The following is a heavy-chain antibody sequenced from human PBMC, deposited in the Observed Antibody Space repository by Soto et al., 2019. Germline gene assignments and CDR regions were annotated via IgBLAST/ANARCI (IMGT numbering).Heavy chain of an antibody. J-gene: IGHJ5*02. V-gene: IGHV3-23*01. Sequence: PGGSLRLSCAASGFTFSSYAMSWVREAPGKGLEWVSAISGSGGSTYYADSVKGRFTISRDNSKNTLYLQMNSLRAEDTAVYYCAKDPPSDYYDSNNWFDPWGQGTLVTVSS. CDR3: AKDPPSDYYDSNNWFDP. CDR1: GFTFSSYA. D-gene: IGHD3-22*01. CDR2: ISGSGGST.